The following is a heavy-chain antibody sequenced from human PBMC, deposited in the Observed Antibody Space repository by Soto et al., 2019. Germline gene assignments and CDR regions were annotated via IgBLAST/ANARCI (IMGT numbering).Heavy chain of an antibody. V-gene: IGHV1-18*01. Sequence: QVQLVQSGAEVKKPGASVKVSCKASGYRFTSYGISWVRQAPGQGLEWMGWIDLVTGNTDYAQNFQGRVTMTADTSTSTVYMDLRDLRFDDTAVYYCARDRSTGDYWGQGTLVTVSS. J-gene: IGHJ4*02. CDR2: IDLVTGNT. CDR3: ARDRSTGDY. CDR1: GYRFTSYG.